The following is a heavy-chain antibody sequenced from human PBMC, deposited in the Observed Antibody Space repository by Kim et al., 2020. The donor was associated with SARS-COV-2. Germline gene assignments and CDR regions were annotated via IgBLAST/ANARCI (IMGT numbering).Heavy chain of an antibody. Sequence: PSLKSRLTITKDTSKNQVVLTMTNMDPVDTATYYCAHRAYSSAPGDAFDIWGQGTMVTVSS. V-gene: IGHV2-5*01. CDR3: AHRAYSSAPGDAFDI. D-gene: IGHD6-19*01. J-gene: IGHJ3*02.